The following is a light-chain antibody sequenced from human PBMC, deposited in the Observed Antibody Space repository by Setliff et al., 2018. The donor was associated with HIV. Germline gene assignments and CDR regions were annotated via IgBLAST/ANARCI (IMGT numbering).Light chain of an antibody. J-gene: IGLJ1*01. CDR2: EVS. V-gene: IGLV2-14*01. CDR1: SSDVNGYNY. Sequence: LTQSASVSGSPGQSITISCTGTSSDVNGYNYVSWYQQHPGKAPKLMIYEVSNRPSGVSNRFSGSKSGNTASLTISGLQAEDEADYYCSSYTSSSTPYVFGTGTKATVL. CDR3: SSYTSSSTPYV.